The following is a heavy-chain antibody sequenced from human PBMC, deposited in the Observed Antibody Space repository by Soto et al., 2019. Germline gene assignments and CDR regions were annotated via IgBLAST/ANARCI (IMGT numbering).Heavy chain of an antibody. CDR1: GLTFTNHA. D-gene: IGHD3-16*02. CDR3: ARGASSVYRSGGFDI. Sequence: QVQLVESGGGVVQPGRSLRLSCAASGLTFTNHAMHWVRQAPGRGLEWVAVISYDGSSEYYANSVKGRVTFSRDNSKNTLYLQMNSLRPDVTGGYYSARGASSVYRSGGFDIWGQGTMVIVSS. J-gene: IGHJ3*02. CDR2: ISYDGSSE. V-gene: IGHV3-30-3*01.